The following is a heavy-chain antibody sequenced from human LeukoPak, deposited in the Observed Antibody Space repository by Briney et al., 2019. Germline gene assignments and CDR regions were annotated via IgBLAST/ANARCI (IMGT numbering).Heavy chain of an antibody. J-gene: IGHJ4*02. CDR2: ISGSSSYI. CDR1: GFSFSTYN. CDR3: ATASESAGDFDY. D-gene: IGHD6-6*01. Sequence: GGSLRLSCAASGFSFSTYNMNWVRQAPGKGLEWVSFISGSSSYIYYADSVEGRFTISRDNAEKSMYLQMSSLRAEDTAVYYCATASESAGDFDYWGQGTLVTVSS. V-gene: IGHV3-21*01.